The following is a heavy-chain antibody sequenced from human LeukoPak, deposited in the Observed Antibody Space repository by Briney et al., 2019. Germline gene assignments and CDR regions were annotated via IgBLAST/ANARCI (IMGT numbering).Heavy chain of an antibody. Sequence: SETLSLTCAVSGYSISSGYYWGWIRQPSGKTLEWIGSIYHTGSTYYNPSLKSRVTISVDTSKNQFSLKLSSVTAADTAVYYCARGTGYSSSWYNYWGQGTLVTVSS. CDR1: GYSISSGYY. V-gene: IGHV4-38-2*01. CDR3: ARGTGYSSSWYNY. J-gene: IGHJ4*02. D-gene: IGHD6-13*01. CDR2: IYHTGST.